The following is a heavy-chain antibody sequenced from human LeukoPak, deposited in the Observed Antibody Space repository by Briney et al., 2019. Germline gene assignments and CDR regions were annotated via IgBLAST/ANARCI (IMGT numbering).Heavy chain of an antibody. J-gene: IGHJ4*02. CDR2: ISYDGSNK. D-gene: IGHD6-13*01. Sequence: GGSLRLSCAASGFTFSSYAMHWVRQAPGKGLEWGAVISYDGSNKYYADSVKGRFTISRDNSKNTLYLQMNSLRAEDTAVYYCARDGASSWFSYYFDYWGQGTLVTVSS. CDR1: GFTFSSYA. CDR3: ARDGASSWFSYYFDY. V-gene: IGHV3-30*04.